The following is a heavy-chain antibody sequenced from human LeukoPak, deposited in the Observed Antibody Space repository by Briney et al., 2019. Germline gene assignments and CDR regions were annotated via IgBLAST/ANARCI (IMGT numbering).Heavy chain of an antibody. D-gene: IGHD4-17*01. CDR3: ARLAVNDYGDYTDY. J-gene: IGHJ4*02. CDR1: GGSFSGYY. Sequence: SETLSLTCAVYGGSFSGYYWSWIRQPPGKGLEWIGEINHSGSTNYNPSLKSRVTIPVDTSKNQFSLKLGSVTAADTAVYYCARLAVNDYGDYTDYWGQGTLVTVSS. CDR2: INHSGST. V-gene: IGHV4-34*01.